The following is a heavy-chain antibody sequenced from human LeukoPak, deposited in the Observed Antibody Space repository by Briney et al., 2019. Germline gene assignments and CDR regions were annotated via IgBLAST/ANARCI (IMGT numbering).Heavy chain of an antibody. J-gene: IGHJ6*03. CDR1: GFTFSSYA. Sequence: GGSLRLSCAASGFTFSSYAMSWVRQAPGKGLEWVSAISGSGGSTYYADSVKGRFTISRDNSKNTLYLQMNSLRAEDTAVYYCAKEEIAVASYYYYYYYMDVWGKGTTVTISS. CDR3: AKEEIAVASYYYYYYYMDV. D-gene: IGHD6-19*01. CDR2: ISGSGGST. V-gene: IGHV3-23*01.